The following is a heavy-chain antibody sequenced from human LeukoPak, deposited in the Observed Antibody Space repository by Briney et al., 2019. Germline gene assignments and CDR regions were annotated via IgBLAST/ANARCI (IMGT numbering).Heavy chain of an antibody. CDR2: IYYSGST. J-gene: IGHJ3*02. D-gene: IGHD3-22*01. CDR1: GGSISSYY. CDR3: ARTYYYDSSGGTPDAFDI. V-gene: IGHV4-59*08. Sequence: NSSETLSLTCTVSGGSISSYYWSWIRQPPGKGLEWIGYIYYSGSTNYNPSLKSRVTISIDTSKNQFSLKLSSVTAADTAVYYCARTYYYDSSGGTPDAFDIWGQGTMVTVSS.